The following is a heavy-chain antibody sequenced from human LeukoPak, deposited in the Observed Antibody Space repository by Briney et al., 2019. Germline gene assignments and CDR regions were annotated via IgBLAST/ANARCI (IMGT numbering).Heavy chain of an antibody. CDR3: EQGLVGATFWI. D-gene: IGHD1-26*01. CDR2: ISGDGNST. V-gene: IGHV3-43*02. CDR1: GFTFDDYA. Sequence: QSGGSLRLSCVASGFTFDDYALHWVRQVPGKRLEWVTLISGDGNSTYYADSVKGRFTISRDNSKNSLFLQMNSLRTEDTALYYCEQGLVGATFWIWGQGAPVTVSS. J-gene: IGHJ4*02.